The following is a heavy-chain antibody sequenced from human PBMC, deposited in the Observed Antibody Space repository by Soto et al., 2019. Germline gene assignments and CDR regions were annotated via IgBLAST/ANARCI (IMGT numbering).Heavy chain of an antibody. CDR2: IYHSGST. Sequence: PSETLSLTCAVSGGSISSGGYSWSWIRQPPGKGLEWIGYIYHSGSTYYNPSLKSRVTISVDRSKNQFSLKLSSVTAADTAVYYWPRGLDNSGQFDYGGQGPLVPVSS. CDR1: GGSISSGGYS. V-gene: IGHV4-30-2*01. J-gene: IGHJ4*02. CDR3: PRGLDNSGQFDY. D-gene: IGHD3-22*01.